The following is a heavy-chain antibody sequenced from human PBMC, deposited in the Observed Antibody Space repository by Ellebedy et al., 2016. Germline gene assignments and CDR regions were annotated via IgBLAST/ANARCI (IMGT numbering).Heavy chain of an antibody. D-gene: IGHD5-18*01. Sequence: SETLSLTCTVSGGSISSYYWSWIRQPPGKGLEWIGYIYYSGSTYYNPSLKSRVTISVDTSKNQFSLKLSSVTAADTAVYYCARLPIQLWGYEIFDYWGQGTLVTVSS. CDR2: IYYSGST. J-gene: IGHJ4*02. V-gene: IGHV4-59*08. CDR1: GGSISSYY. CDR3: ARLPIQLWGYEIFDY.